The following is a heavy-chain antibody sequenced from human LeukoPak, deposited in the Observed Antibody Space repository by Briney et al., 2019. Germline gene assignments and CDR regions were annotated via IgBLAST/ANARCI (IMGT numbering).Heavy chain of an antibody. D-gene: IGHD4-17*01. Sequence: GGSLRLSCAASGFTFSSYEVNWVRQAPGKGLVWVSYISSSGNTIYYADSVKGRFTISRDNAKNSLYLQMNSLRAEDTAVYYCASAGHYGDYFYYYMDVWGKGTTVTVSS. J-gene: IGHJ6*03. CDR3: ASAGHYGDYFYYYMDV. V-gene: IGHV3-48*03. CDR2: ISSSGNTI. CDR1: GFTFSSYE.